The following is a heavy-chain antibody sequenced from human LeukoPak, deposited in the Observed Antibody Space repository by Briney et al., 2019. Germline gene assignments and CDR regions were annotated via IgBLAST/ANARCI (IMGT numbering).Heavy chain of an antibody. CDR3: ANDPGVGLLSGLRGLEY. J-gene: IGHJ4*02. CDR2: INTDGSST. Sequence: GGSLRLSCAASGFTFSSYWMHWVRQAPGKGLVWVSRINTDGSSTSYADSVKGRFTISRDNAKNTLYLQMNSLRAEDTAVYYCANDPGVGLLSGLRGLEYWGQGTLVTVSS. V-gene: IGHV3-74*01. CDR1: GFTFSSYW. D-gene: IGHD1-1*01.